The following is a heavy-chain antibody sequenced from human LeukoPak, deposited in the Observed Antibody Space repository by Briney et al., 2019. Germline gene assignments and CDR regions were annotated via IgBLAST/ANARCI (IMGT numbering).Heavy chain of an antibody. Sequence: SQTLSLTCAISGDSASSNSAAWTWIRQSPSRGLEWLGRTYYRSKWYNEYAESLKSRITINPDTSKNQFSLQLNSVTPEDTAVYYCAREEGSVNDCWGQGTLVTVSS. CDR1: GDSASSNSAA. V-gene: IGHV6-1*01. CDR2: TYYRSKWYN. J-gene: IGHJ4*02. CDR3: AREEGSVNDC. D-gene: IGHD1-26*01.